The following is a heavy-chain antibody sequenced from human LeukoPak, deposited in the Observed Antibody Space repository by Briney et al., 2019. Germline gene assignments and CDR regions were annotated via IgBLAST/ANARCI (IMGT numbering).Heavy chain of an antibody. D-gene: IGHD3-10*01. CDR3: ARETMVRGVHYYYYYYMDV. CDR1: GFTVSSNY. CDR2: IYSGGST. J-gene: IGHJ6*03. V-gene: IGHV3-53*01. Sequence: GGSLRLSCAASGFTVSSNYMSWVRQAPGKGLEWVSVIYSGGSTYYADSVKGRFTISRDNSKNALYLQMNSLRAEDTAVYYCARETMVRGVHYYYYYYMDVWGKGTTVTISS.